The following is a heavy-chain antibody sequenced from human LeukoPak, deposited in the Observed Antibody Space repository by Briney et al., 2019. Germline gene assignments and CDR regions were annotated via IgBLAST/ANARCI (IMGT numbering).Heavy chain of an antibody. D-gene: IGHD2-2*03. CDR3: AKLDIVVVPAAMGAYYYYYGMDV. CDR2: ISAYNGNT. J-gene: IGHJ6*02. V-gene: IGHV1-18*01. Sequence: ASVKVSCKASGYTFTSYDINWVRQAPGQGLEWMGWISAYNGNTNYAQKLQGRVTMTTDTSTSTAYMELRSLRSDDTAVYYCAKLDIVVVPAAMGAYYYYYGMDVWGQGTTVTVSS. CDR1: GYTFTSYD.